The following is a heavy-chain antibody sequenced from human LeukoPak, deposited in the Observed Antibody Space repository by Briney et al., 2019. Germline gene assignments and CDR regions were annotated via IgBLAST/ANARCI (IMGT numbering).Heavy chain of an antibody. CDR1: GFTFSSYW. D-gene: IGHD6-6*01. V-gene: IGHV3-7*01. CDR2: IKQDGSEK. Sequence: GGSLRLSCAASGFTFSSYWMSWVRQAPGKGLEWVANIKQDGSEKYYVDSVKGRFTISRDNAKSSLYLQMNSLRAEDTAVYYCARDRRGSSSTQAIDYWGQEALVTVSS. CDR3: ARDRRGSSSTQAIDY. J-gene: IGHJ4*02.